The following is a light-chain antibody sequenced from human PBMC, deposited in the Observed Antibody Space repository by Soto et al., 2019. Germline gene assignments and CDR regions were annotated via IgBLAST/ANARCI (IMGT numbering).Light chain of an antibody. CDR1: SSDVGGYSY. Sequence: QSALTQPASVSGSPGQSITISCTGTSSDVGGYSYVSWYQQYPGKAPKLMIYEVTNRPSGVSNRFSGSKSGNTASLTISGLQAEDEADYYCTSYTSSSTVVFGGGTKVTVL. V-gene: IGLV2-14*01. J-gene: IGLJ2*01. CDR3: TSYTSSSTVV. CDR2: EVT.